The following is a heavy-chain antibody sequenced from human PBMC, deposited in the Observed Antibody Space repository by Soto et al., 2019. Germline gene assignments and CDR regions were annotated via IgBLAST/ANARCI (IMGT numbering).Heavy chain of an antibody. CDR1: GGSISSSSYY. D-gene: IGHD2-15*01. CDR3: ASTRNIVVVVATPRHAFDI. V-gene: IGHV4-39*01. CDR2: IYYSGST. J-gene: IGHJ3*02. Sequence: SETLSLTCTVSGGSISSSSYYWGWIRQPPGKGPEWIGSIYYSGSTYYNPSLKSRVTISVDTSKNQFSLKLSSVTAADTAVYYCASTRNIVVVVATPRHAFDIWGQGTMVTVSS.